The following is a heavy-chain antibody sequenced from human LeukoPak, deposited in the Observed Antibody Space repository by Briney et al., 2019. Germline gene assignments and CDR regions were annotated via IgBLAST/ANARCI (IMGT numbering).Heavy chain of an antibody. CDR3: ARHRAYYDSGPFDY. D-gene: IGHD3-16*01. J-gene: IGHJ4*02. V-gene: IGHV4-59*08. Sequence: SETLSLTCVVSGVSISSSYWSWIRQPPGKGLERIGYIFYSGSTHSNPSLRSRVTISMDTSNNQFSLKLTSVTAADTAVYYCARHRAYYDSGPFDYWGQGSLVTVSS. CDR1: GVSISSSY. CDR2: IFYSGST.